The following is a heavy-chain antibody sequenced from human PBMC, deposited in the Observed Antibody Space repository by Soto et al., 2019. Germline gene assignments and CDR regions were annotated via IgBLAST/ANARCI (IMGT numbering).Heavy chain of an antibody. CDR2: ISGSGGST. D-gene: IGHD3-22*01. CDR3: ARDYDSSGYYPQTYYFEY. V-gene: IGHV3-23*01. CDR1: GFTFSSYA. Sequence: GGSLRLSCAASGFTFSSYAMSWVRQAPGKGLEWVSAISGSGGSTYYADSVKGRFTISRDNSKNTLYLQMNSLRAEDTAVYYCARDYDSSGYYPQTYYFEYWGQGTLVTV. J-gene: IGHJ4*02.